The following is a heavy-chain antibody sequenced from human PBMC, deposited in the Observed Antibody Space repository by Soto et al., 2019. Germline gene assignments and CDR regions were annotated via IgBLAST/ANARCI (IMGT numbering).Heavy chain of an antibody. J-gene: IGHJ6*02. V-gene: IGHV4-59*12. CDR3: AREGSGGWPYYGVVG. D-gene: IGHD6-19*01. CDR2: IYYSGTT. CDR1: GGSLSSYY. Sequence: LATLSLPCPVSGGSLSSYYWSWVPQPPGKGLEWIGYIYYSGTTHYNPPLKSRVKMSVDTSKSQFSLKLNSVTAADTAVYYCAREGSGGWPYYGVVGWGQGITVTVS.